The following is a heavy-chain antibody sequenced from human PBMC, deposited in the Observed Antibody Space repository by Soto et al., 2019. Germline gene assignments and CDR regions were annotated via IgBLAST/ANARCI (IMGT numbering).Heavy chain of an antibody. Sequence: GGSLRLSCAASGFTVSSNYMSWVRQAPGKGLEWVSVIYSGGSTYYADSVKGRFTISRDNSKNTLYLQMNSLRAEDTAVYYCARLITPLDVFDIWGQGTMVTVSS. J-gene: IGHJ3*02. CDR3: ARLITPLDVFDI. CDR2: IYSGGST. CDR1: GFTVSSNY. V-gene: IGHV3-66*01. D-gene: IGHD3-10*01.